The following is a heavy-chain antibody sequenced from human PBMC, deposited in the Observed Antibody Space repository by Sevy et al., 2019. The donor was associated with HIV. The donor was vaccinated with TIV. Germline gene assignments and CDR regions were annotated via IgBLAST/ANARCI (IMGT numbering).Heavy chain of an antibody. CDR3: ARDATYYYGSGRPSVYYYGMDV. V-gene: IGHV3-7*01. J-gene: IGHJ6*02. CDR2: IKQDGSEK. D-gene: IGHD3-10*01. Sequence: GGSLRLSCAASGFTFSSYWMSWVRQAPGKGLEWVANIKQDGSEKYYVDSVKGRFTISRDNAKNSLYLQMNSLRAEGTAVYYCARDATYYYGSGRPSVYYYGMDVWGQGTTVTVSS. CDR1: GFTFSSYW.